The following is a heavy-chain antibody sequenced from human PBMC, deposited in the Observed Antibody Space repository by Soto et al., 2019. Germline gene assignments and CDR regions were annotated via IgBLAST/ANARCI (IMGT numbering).Heavy chain of an antibody. J-gene: IGHJ4*02. Sequence: EILSLTCAVYGGSFSGYYWSWIRQPPGKGLEWIGEINHSGSTNYNPSLKSRVTISVDTSKNQFSLKLSSVTAADTAVYYCAGFMVRGPSMQDYWGQGTLVTVSS. CDR1: GGSFSGYY. CDR2: INHSGST. D-gene: IGHD3-10*01. CDR3: AGFMVRGPSMQDY. V-gene: IGHV4-34*01.